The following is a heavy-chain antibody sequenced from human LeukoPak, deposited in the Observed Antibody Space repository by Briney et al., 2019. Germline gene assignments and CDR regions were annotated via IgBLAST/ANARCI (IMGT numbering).Heavy chain of an antibody. J-gene: IGHJ6*03. D-gene: IGHD2-2*01. CDR2: IYYSGST. V-gene: IGHV4-30-4*08. CDR3: ARDDIVVVPAAKLFYYYMDV. CDR1: GGSISSGDYY. Sequence: PSQTLSLTCTVSGGSISSGDYYWSWIRQPPGKGLEWIGYIYYSGSTYYNPSLKSRVTISVDTSKNQFSLKLSSVTAADTAVYYCARDDIVVVPAAKLFYYYMDVWGKGTTVTVSS.